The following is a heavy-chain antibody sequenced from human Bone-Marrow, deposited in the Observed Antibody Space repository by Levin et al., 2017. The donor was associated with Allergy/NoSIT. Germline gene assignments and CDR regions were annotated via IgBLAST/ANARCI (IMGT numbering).Heavy chain of an antibody. D-gene: IGHD6-19*01. CDR2: IYHSGST. CDR3: ASSLGAVAISFDY. J-gene: IGHJ4*02. Sequence: PSETLSLTCTVSGYSISSGYYWGWIRQPPGKGLEWIGSIYHSGSTYYNPSLKSRVTISVDTSKNQFSLKLSSVTAADTAVYYCASSLGAVAISFDYWGQGTLVTVSS. V-gene: IGHV4-38-2*02. CDR1: GYSISSGYY.